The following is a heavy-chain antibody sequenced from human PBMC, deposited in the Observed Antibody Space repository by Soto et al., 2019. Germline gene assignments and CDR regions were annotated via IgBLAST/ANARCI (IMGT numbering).Heavy chain of an antibody. V-gene: IGHV3-7*01. J-gene: IGHJ6*02. CDR3: TRDRSATGTGYYYYGMDV. D-gene: IGHD6-13*01. CDR2: IKQDGSEK. Sequence: GGSLRLSCAASGFTFSDYWMNWVRQAPGKGLEWVANIKQDGSEKYSVDSVKGRFTISRDNAKHSLYLQMNSLRAEDTAVYYCTRDRSATGTGYYYYGMDVWGQGTTVTVSS. CDR1: GFTFSDYW.